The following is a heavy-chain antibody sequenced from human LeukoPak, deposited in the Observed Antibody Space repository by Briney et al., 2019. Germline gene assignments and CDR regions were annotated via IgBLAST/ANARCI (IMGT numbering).Heavy chain of an antibody. V-gene: IGHV3-30-3*01. D-gene: IGHD3-22*01. CDR1: GFTFSSYA. Sequence: PGGSLRHSCAASGFTFSSYAMHWVRQAPGKGLEWVAVISYDGSNKYYADSVKGRFTISRDNSKNTLYLQMNSLRAEDTAVYYCARALEMIVVVIGHAFDIWGQGTMVTVSS. CDR2: ISYDGSNK. CDR3: ARALEMIVVVIGHAFDI. J-gene: IGHJ3*02.